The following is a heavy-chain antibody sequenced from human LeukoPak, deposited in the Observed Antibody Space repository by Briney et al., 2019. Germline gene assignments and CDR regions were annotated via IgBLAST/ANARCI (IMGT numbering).Heavy chain of an antibody. CDR2: ISAYNGNT. J-gene: IGHJ4*02. Sequence: GASVKVSCRASGYTFTSYGISWVRQAPGQGLEWMGWISAYNGNTNYAQKLKGRVTMTTDTSTSTAYMELRSLRSDDTAVYYCARGHAGADRSPFDYWGQGTLVTVSS. D-gene: IGHD3-16*02. V-gene: IGHV1-18*01. CDR3: ARGHAGADRSPFDY. CDR1: GYTFTSYG.